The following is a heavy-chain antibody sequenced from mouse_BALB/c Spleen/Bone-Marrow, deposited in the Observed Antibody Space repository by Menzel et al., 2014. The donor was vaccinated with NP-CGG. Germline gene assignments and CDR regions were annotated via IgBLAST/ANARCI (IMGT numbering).Heavy chain of an antibody. D-gene: IGHD2-1*01. V-gene: IGHV3-2*02. Sequence: EVQLQQSGPGLVKPSQSLSLTCTVTGYSITSDYAWNWIRQFPGNKLEWMGYISYSGSTSYNPSLKSRISITQDTSKNQFFLQLNSVTTEDTATYYCAGNYWYFDVWGAGTTVTVSS. CDR3: AGNYWYFDV. CDR1: GYSITSDYA. J-gene: IGHJ1*01. CDR2: ISYSGST.